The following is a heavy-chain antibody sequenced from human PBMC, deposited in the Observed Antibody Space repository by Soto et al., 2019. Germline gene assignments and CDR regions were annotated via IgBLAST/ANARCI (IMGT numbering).Heavy chain of an antibody. D-gene: IGHD6-6*01. CDR2: INSDGSST. V-gene: IGHV3-74*01. CDR3: ASRADSSSAGEVDY. CDR1: GFTFSSYW. J-gene: IGHJ4*02. Sequence: GGSLRLSCAASGFTFSSYWMHWVRQAPGKGLVWVSRINSDGSSTSYADSVKGRFTISRDNAKNTLYLQMNSLRAEDTAVYYCASRADSSSAGEVDYWGQGTLVTVSS.